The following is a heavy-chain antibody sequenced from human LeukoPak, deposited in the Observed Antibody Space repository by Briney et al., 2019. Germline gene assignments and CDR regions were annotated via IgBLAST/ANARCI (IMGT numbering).Heavy chain of an antibody. D-gene: IGHD1-7*01. J-gene: IGHJ3*02. CDR1: GYSFTSYW. CDR3: ARHGPYNWNYDAFDI. CDR2: IYPGASDT. Sequence: GESLKISCKGSGYSFTSYWIGWVRQMPGKGLEWMGIIYPGASDTRYSPSFQGQVTISADKSISTAYLQWSSLKASDTAMYYCARHGPYNWNYDAFDIWGQGTMVTVSS. V-gene: IGHV5-51*01.